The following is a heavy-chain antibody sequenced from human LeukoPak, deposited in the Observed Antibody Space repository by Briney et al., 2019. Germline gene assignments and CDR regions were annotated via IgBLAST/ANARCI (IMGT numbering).Heavy chain of an antibody. CDR3: ARGRPPHYYDSSGYYFDY. J-gene: IGHJ4*02. CDR1: GGSFSGYY. D-gene: IGHD3-22*01. V-gene: IGHV4-34*01. CDR2: INHSGST. Sequence: SETLSLTCAVYGGSFSGYYWSWIRQPPGKGLEWIGEINHSGSTNYDPSLKSRVTISVDTSKNQFSLKLSSVTAADTAVYYCARGRPPHYYDSSGYYFDYWGQGTLVTVSS.